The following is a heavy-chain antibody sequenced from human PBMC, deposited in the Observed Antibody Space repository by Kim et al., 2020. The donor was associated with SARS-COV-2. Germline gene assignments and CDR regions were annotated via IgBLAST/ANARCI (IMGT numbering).Heavy chain of an antibody. CDR2: ISSSSSTI. J-gene: IGHJ5*02. D-gene: IGHD3-3*01. Sequence: GGSLRLSCAASGFTFSSYSMNWVRQAPGKGLEWVSYISSSSSTIYYADSVKGRFTISRDNAKNSLYLQMNSLRDEDTAVYYCARMEGDFWSGYWGFDPWGQGTLVTVSS. V-gene: IGHV3-48*02. CDR3: ARMEGDFWSGYWGFDP. CDR1: GFTFSSYS.